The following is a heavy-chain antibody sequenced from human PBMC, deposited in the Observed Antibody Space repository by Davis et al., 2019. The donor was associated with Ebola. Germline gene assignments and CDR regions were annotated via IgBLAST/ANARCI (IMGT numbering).Heavy chain of an antibody. CDR1: GFTFSDYY. D-gene: IGHD3-22*01. V-gene: IGHV3-11*04. CDR2: ISSSGSTI. CDR3: ARDLAIADYYDSSGSRLPG. Sequence: GESLKISCAASGFTFSDYYMSWIRQAPGKGLEWVSYISSSGSTIYYADSVKGRFTISRDNAKNSLYLQMNSLRAEDTAVYYCARDLAIADYYDSSGSRLPGGGQGTLVTVSS. J-gene: IGHJ4*02.